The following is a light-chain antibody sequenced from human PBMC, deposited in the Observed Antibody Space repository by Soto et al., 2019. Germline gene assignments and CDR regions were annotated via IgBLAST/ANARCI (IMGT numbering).Light chain of an antibody. Sequence: QSALTQPRSVSGSPGQSVTISCAGTSGDVGGYNYVSWYQQHPGKAPKLMIYDVSKRPSGVPDRFSGSKSGNTASLTISGLQADDEADYYCCSYAGRYTYVFGTGTKVTVL. CDR3: CSYAGRYTYV. V-gene: IGLV2-11*01. CDR1: SGDVGGYNY. J-gene: IGLJ1*01. CDR2: DVS.